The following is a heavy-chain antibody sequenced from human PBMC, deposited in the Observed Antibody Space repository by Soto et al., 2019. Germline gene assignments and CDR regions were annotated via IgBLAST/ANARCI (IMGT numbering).Heavy chain of an antibody. CDR3: AKGSTHCSGGSCDIDN. J-gene: IGHJ4*02. CDR1: GFTFSSFA. Sequence: EVHVLESGGGLVQPGGSLRFSCAASGFTFSSFAMSWVRQAPGKGLEWVSVISGSGGSTYYADSVKGRFTISRDNSQNTLYLQMNSLRAEDTAVYYCAKGSTHCSGGSCDIDNWGQGTLVTVSS. V-gene: IGHV3-23*01. CDR2: ISGSGGST. D-gene: IGHD2-15*01.